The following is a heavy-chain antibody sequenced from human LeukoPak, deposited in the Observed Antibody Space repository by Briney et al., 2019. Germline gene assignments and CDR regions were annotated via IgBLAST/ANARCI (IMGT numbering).Heavy chain of an antibody. CDR2: INPNSGGT. Sequence: ASVKVSCKASGYTFTGYYMHWVRPAPGQGLEWMGWINPNSGGTNYAQKFQGRVTMTRDTSISTAYMELSRLRSDDTAVYYCARPVDGSGSYSRHKKTYYYYGMDVWGQGTTVTVSS. V-gene: IGHV1-2*02. CDR3: ARPVDGSGSYSRHKKTYYYYGMDV. CDR1: GYTFTGYY. D-gene: IGHD3-10*01. J-gene: IGHJ6*02.